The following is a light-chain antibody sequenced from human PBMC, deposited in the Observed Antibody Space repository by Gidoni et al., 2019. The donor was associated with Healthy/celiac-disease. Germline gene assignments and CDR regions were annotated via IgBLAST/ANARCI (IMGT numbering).Light chain of an antibody. Sequence: ELVMTKSPATLSVSPGERATLSCRASQSVSSNLAGYQQKPGQAPRLLIYGASTRATGIPARYSGSGSGTEFTLTISSLQSEYCAVYYCQQYNNWPAFGGGTKVEIK. V-gene: IGKV3-15*01. J-gene: IGKJ4*01. CDR2: GAS. CDR3: QQYNNWPA. CDR1: QSVSSN.